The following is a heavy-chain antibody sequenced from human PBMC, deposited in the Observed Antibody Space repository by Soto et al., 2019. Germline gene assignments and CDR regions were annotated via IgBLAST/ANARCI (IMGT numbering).Heavy chain of an antibody. CDR1: GYTFTGYY. Sequence: ASVKVSCKASGYTFTGYYMHWVRQAPGQGLEWMGWINPNSGGTNYAQKFQGRVTMTRDTSISTAYMELSRLRSDDTAVYYCARALIVVVPAAIQYWFDPWGQGXLVTVYS. J-gene: IGHJ5*02. V-gene: IGHV1-2*02. CDR2: INPNSGGT. CDR3: ARALIVVVPAAIQYWFDP. D-gene: IGHD2-2*02.